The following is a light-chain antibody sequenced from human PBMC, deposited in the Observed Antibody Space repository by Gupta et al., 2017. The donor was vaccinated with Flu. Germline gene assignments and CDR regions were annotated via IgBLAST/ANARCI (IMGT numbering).Light chain of an antibody. CDR2: KDN. J-gene: IGLJ2*01. CDR3: QSADSRGTT. Sequence: SPGQTARITCSGDALPKQYAYWYQQKPGQAPVRGRYKDNERPSGIPERFYGATSGKKSKLTISGVQAEDEAFYYCQSADSRGTTFGGGTKMTVI. CDR1: ALPKQY. V-gene: IGLV3-25*03.